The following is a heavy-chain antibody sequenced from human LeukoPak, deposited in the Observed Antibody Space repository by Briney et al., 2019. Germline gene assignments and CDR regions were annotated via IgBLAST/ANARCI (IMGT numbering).Heavy chain of an antibody. CDR3: ARADFIDAGPYLIGP. D-gene: IGHD3-3*01. CDR2: INTKSGRT. CDR1: GYSFSDYY. J-gene: IGHJ5*02. Sequence: ASVTVSCKPSGYSFSDYYIHWVRQAPGHGLEWMGWINTKSGRTSSARKFQGRVTMTRDPSITTVYMDMAWLTSDDTAIYFCARADFIDAGPYLIGPWGQGTLVTVSS. V-gene: IGHV1-2*02.